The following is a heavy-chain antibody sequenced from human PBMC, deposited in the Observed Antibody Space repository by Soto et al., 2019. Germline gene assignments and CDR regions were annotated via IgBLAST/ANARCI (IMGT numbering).Heavy chain of an antibody. CDR3: ARWGYSGYDYDYYFDY. V-gene: IGHV3-33*01. D-gene: IGHD5-12*01. CDR2: IWYDGSNK. CDR1: GFTFSSYG. J-gene: IGHJ4*02. Sequence: QVQLVESGGGVVQPGRSLRLSCAASGFTFSSYGMHWVRQAPGKGLEWVAVIWYDGSNKYHADSVKGRFTISRDNSKNTLYLQMNSLRAEDTAVYYCARWGYSGYDYDYYFDYWGQGTLVTVSS.